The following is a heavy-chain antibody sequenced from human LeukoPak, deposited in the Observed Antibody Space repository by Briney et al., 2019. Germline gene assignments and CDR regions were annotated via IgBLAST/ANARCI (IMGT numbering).Heavy chain of an antibody. CDR2: ISGSGGST. Sequence: GGSLRLSCAASGFTFSSYAMSWVRQAPGKGLEWVSAISGSGGSTYYADSVKGRFTISRDNSKNTLYLQMNSLRAEDTAVYYCATISAGNLDAFDIWGQGTMVTVSS. CDR3: ATISAGNLDAFDI. CDR1: GFTFSSYA. J-gene: IGHJ3*02. V-gene: IGHV3-23*01. D-gene: IGHD1-14*01.